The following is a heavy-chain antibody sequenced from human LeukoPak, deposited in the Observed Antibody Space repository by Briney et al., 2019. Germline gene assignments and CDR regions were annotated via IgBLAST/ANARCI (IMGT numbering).Heavy chain of an antibody. CDR1: GYTFTSYA. CDR3: ARFSGGMIGEFDY. CDR2: INAGNGNT. D-gene: IGHD3-22*01. J-gene: IGHJ4*02. V-gene: IGHV1-3*01. Sequence: ASVKVSCKASGYTFTSYAMHWVRQAPGQRLEWMGWINAGNGNTKYSQKFQGRVTITRDTSASTAYMELSSLRSEDTAVYYCARFSGGMIGEFDYWGQGTQVTVSS.